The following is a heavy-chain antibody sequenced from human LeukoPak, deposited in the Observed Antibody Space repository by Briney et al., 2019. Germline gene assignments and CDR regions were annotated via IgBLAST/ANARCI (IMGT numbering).Heavy chain of an antibody. V-gene: IGHV1-18*01. Sequence: ASVKVSCKASGYTFTSYGISWVRQAPGQGLEWMGWISAYNGNTNYAQKPQGRVTMTTDTSTSTAYMELRSLRSDDTAVYYCASGYCSGGSCYSGAYYYYGMDVWGQGTTVTVSS. CDR2: ISAYNGNT. D-gene: IGHD2-15*01. J-gene: IGHJ6*02. CDR3: ASGYCSGGSCYSGAYYYYGMDV. CDR1: GYTFTSYG.